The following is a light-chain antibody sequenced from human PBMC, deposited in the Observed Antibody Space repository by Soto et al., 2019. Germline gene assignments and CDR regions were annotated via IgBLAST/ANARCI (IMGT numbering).Light chain of an antibody. CDR3: ATWDDGLSLVV. CDR1: SSNIGSNY. Sequence: QSVLTQPPSASGTPGQRVTISCSGRSSNIGSNYVYWYQQLPGTAPKLLIYRNNQRPSGVPDRFSGSKSGTSASLAISGLRSGDEADYYCATWDDGLSLVVFGGGSQLPV. J-gene: IGLJ2*01. V-gene: IGLV1-47*01. CDR2: RNN.